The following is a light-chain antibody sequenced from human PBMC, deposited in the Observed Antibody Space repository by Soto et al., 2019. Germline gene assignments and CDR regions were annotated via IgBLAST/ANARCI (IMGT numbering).Light chain of an antibody. CDR1: QGISSY. CDR3: LQVNSYPLT. Sequence: DIQLTQSPSFLSASVGDRVTITCRASQGISSYLAWYQQEPGKVPKLVMFAASTLQSGVPSRFSGSGSGTDFTLTISTLQPEDFATYYCLQVNSYPLTFGGGTKVEIK. J-gene: IGKJ4*01. CDR2: AAS. V-gene: IGKV1-9*01.